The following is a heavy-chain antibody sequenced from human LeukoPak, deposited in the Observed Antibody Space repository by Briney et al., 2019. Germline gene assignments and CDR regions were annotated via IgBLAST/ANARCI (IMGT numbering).Heavy chain of an antibody. CDR1: GFTFSSYS. D-gene: IGHD6-6*01. J-gene: IGHJ6*03. V-gene: IGHV3-48*01. CDR2: ISSSSSTI. CDR3: AREGYSSSSFSYYYYYYMDV. Sequence: PGGSLRLSCAASGFTFSSYSMNWVRQAPGKGLEWVSYISSSSSTIYYADSVKGRFTISRDNAKNSLYLQMNSLRAEDTAVYYCAREGYSSSSFSYYYYYYMDVWGKGTTVTVSS.